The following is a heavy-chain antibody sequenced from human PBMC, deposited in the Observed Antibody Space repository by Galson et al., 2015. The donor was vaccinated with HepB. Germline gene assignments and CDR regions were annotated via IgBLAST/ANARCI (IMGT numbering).Heavy chain of an antibody. Sequence: SLRLSCAASGFTFSNYILHWVRRAPGKGLEYLSGITNNGGGTYHAGSVKGRFNNSRDNFKNTLYLQRSSLRLEDTAVYYCVKDSGSSGWYYFDSWGQGTLVTVSS. D-gene: IGHD6-19*01. CDR1: GFTFSNYI. CDR2: ITNNGGGT. CDR3: VKDSGSSGWYYFDS. V-gene: IGHV3-64D*06. J-gene: IGHJ4*02.